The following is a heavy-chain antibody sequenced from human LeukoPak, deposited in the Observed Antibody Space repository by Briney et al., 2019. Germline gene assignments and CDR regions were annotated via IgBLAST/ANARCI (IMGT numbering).Heavy chain of an antibody. Sequence: PGGSLRLSCAASGFIFSTYTMNWVRQAPGKGLEWVSAISGGGGGTYYADFVKGRFTTSRDNSKNTLYLQMNSLRAEDTAAYYCAKGTERYREVSSFDYWGQGTLVAVSS. CDR1: GFIFSTYT. CDR3: AKGTERYREVSSFDY. J-gene: IGHJ4*02. CDR2: ISGGGGGT. D-gene: IGHD3-10*01. V-gene: IGHV3-23*01.